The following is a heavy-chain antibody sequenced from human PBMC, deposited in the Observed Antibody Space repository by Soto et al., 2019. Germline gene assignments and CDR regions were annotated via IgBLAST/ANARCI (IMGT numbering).Heavy chain of an antibody. V-gene: IGHV2-5*01. CDR2: IYWNDDK. J-gene: IGHJ4*02. CDR3: AHLPRYSSSALFDY. CDR1: GFSLSTSGVG. Sequence: QITLKESGPTLVKPTQTLTLTCTFSGFSLSTSGVGVGWIRQPPGKALEWLALIYWNDDKRYSPSLKSRLTITKDTSKNQVVLTMTNMDPVDTATHYCAHLPRYSSSALFDYWGQGTLVTVSS. D-gene: IGHD6-6*01.